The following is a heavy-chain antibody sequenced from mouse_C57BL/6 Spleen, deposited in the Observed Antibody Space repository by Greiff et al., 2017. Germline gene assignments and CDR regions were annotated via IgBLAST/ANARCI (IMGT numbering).Heavy chain of an antibody. CDR3: ARRGLDYDEFAY. Sequence: VHVKQSGPELVKPGASVKISCKASGYSFTGYYMNWVKQSPEKSLEWIGEINPSTGGTTYNQKFKAKATLTVDKSSSTAYMQLKSLTSEDSAVYYCARRGLDYDEFAYWGQGTLVTVSA. J-gene: IGHJ3*01. CDR1: GYSFTGYY. D-gene: IGHD2-4*01. V-gene: IGHV1-42*01. CDR2: INPSTGGT.